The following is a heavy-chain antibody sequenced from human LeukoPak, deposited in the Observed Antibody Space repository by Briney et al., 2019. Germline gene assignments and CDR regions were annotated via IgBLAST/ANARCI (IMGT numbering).Heavy chain of an antibody. CDR2: MNWNGGST. Sequence: PGGSLRLSCAASGFTFSNAWMSWVRQSPGKGLESVSGMNWNGGSTGYADFVKGRFHISRDNDKNSLYLQMNSLRAEDTALYYCARASIAVAGIEYYFDYWGQGTLVTVSS. J-gene: IGHJ4*02. CDR3: ARASIAVAGIEYYFDY. CDR1: GFTFSNAW. D-gene: IGHD6-19*01. V-gene: IGHV3-20*04.